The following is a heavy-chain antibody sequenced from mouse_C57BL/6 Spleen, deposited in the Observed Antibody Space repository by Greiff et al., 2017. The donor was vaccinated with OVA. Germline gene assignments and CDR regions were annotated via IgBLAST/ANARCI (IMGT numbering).Heavy chain of an antibody. CDR2: IYPGSGST. J-gene: IGHJ2*01. Sequence: VQLQQPGAELVKPGASVKMSCKASGYTFTSYWITWVKQRPGQGLEWIGDIYPGSGSTNYNEKFKSKATLTVDTSSSTAYMQLSSLTSEDSAVYYCARVGLTTVVATAYFDYWGQGTTLTVSS. CDR3: ARVGLTTVVATAYFDY. V-gene: IGHV1-55*01. D-gene: IGHD1-1*01. CDR1: GYTFTSYW.